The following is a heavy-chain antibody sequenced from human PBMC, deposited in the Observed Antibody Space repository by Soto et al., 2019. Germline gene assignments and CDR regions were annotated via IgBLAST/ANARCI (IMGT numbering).Heavy chain of an antibody. CDR2: TYYRSKWYY. Sequence: PSQTLSLTCAITGDSVSSNSAGWSWVRQSPSRGLEWLGRTYYRSKWYYEYAVSVRGRITINPDTSRNQYSLQLNSVTPEDTAVYFCARGEQYSGRIFDYWGQGTLVTVSS. D-gene: IGHD1-26*01. CDR3: ARGEQYSGRIFDY. J-gene: IGHJ4*01. CDR1: GDSVSSNSAG. V-gene: IGHV6-1*01.